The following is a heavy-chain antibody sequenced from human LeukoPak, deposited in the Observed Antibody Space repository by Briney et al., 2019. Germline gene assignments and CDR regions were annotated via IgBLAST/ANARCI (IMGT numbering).Heavy chain of an antibody. CDR1: GGXFSGYY. J-gene: IGHJ4*02. CDR2: INHSGST. D-gene: IGHD6-13*01. CDR3: ARAPGYSSSWSFDY. Sequence: PSETLSLTCDVYGGXFSGYYCSWIRQPPGKGLEWIGEINHSGSTNYNPSLKSRVTISVDTSKNQFSLKLSSVTAADTAVYYCARAPGYSSSWSFDYWGQGTLVTVSS. V-gene: IGHV4-34*01.